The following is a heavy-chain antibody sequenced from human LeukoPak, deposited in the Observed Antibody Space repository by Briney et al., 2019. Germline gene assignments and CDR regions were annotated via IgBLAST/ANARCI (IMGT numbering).Heavy chain of an antibody. CDR1: GFTFSDYY. V-gene: IGHV3-11*04. CDR3: ARDRMAVADPFDY. D-gene: IGHD6-19*01. CDR2: ISSSGSTI. J-gene: IGHJ4*02. Sequence: GGSLRLSCAASGFTFSDYYMSWIRQAPGKGLEWVSYISSSGSTIYYADSVKGRFTISRDNAKNSLYLQMNSLRAEDTAVYYCARDRMAVADPFDYWGQGTLVTVSS.